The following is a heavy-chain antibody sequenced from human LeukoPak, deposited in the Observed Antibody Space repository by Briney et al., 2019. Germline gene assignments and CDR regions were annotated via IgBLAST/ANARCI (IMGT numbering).Heavy chain of an antibody. CDR1: GGSISSYY. CDR3: ARDRVTGSGWYEAFDI. V-gene: IGHV4-59*12. D-gene: IGHD6-19*01. J-gene: IGHJ3*02. Sequence: PSETLSLTCTVSGGSISSYYWSWIRQPPGKGLEWIGYIYYSGSTNYNPSLKSRVTISVDTSKNQFSLKLSSVTAADTAVYYCARDRVTGSGWYEAFDIWGQGTMVTVSS. CDR2: IYYSGST.